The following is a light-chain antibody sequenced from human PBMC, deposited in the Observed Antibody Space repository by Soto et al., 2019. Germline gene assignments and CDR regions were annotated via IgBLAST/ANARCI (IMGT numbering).Light chain of an antibody. Sequence: DIVLTQSPATLSVSPGERATLSCTASQSVRTTLAWYKQKPGQAPRLLMYGASYRACGIPARFTGGGSGTDSSLTISSLEPDDFSVYYCQQHGSYPCSFGQGTKVEIK. J-gene: IGKJ1*01. CDR1: QSVRTT. CDR3: QQHGSYPCS. CDR2: GAS. V-gene: IGKV3-11*01.